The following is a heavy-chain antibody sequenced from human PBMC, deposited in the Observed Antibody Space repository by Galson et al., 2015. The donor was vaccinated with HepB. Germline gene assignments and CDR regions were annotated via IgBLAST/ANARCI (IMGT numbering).Heavy chain of an antibody. CDR1: GFTFSSYA. Sequence: SLRLSCAASGFTFSSYAMHWVRQAPGKGLEWVAVISYDGSNKYYADSVEGRFTISRDNSKNTLYLQMNSLRAEDTAVYYCARDRPYYDSSGYWYFDYWGQGTLVTVSS. CDR3: ARDRPYYDSSGYWYFDY. J-gene: IGHJ4*02. D-gene: IGHD3-22*01. CDR2: ISYDGSNK. V-gene: IGHV3-30*04.